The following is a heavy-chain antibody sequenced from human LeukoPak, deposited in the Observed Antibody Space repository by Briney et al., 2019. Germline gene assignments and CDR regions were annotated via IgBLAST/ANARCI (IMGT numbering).Heavy chain of an antibody. CDR3: ARGLKATVTTTFDY. D-gene: IGHD4-17*01. V-gene: IGHV1-2*04. CDR1: GYTFTGYY. CDR2: INPNSVGT. J-gene: IGHJ4*02. Sequence: GASVKVSCNASGYTFTGYYMHWLRQAPGQGLVGMGWINPNSVGTIYAHKFQGWVTMTRETSISTAYMELSRLRSDDTAVYYCARGLKATVTTTFDYWGEGTLVTVSS.